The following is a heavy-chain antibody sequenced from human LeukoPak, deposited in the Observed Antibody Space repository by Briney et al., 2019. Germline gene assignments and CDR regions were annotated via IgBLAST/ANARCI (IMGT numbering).Heavy chain of an antibody. CDR1: GFTFSSYS. Sequence: GGSLRLSCAASGFTFSSYSMNWVRQAPGKGLEWVSYISSSSSTIYYADSVKGRFTISRDNAKNSLYLQMNSLRAEDTAVYYCAREFRSRIDYWGQGTLVTVSS. V-gene: IGHV3-48*01. D-gene: IGHD5/OR15-5a*01. CDR3: AREFRSRIDY. J-gene: IGHJ4*02. CDR2: ISSSSSTI.